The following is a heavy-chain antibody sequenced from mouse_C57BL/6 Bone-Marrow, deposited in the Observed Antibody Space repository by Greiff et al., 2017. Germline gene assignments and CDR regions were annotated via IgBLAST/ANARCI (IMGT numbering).Heavy chain of an antibody. V-gene: IGHV1-64*01. D-gene: IGHD2-4*01. CDR3: ARRDYDGGYWYFDV. CDR1: GYTFTSYW. J-gene: IGHJ1*03. Sequence: QVQLQQPGAELVKPGASVKLSCKASGYTFTSYWMHWVKQRPGQGLEWIGMIHPNSGSTNYNEKFKSKATLTVDKSSSTAYMQLSSLTSEDSAVYYCARRDYDGGYWYFDVWGTGTTVTVSS. CDR2: IHPNSGST.